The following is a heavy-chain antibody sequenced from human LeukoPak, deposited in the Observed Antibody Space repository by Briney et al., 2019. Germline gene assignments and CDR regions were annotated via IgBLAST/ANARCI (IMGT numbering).Heavy chain of an antibody. D-gene: IGHD1-26*01. CDR2: FDPEDGKP. J-gene: IGHJ4*02. CDR1: ENTLTELS. V-gene: IGHV1-24*01. CDR3: AAGGIYSLLDY. Sequence: GTSVKVSCKVSENTLTELSMHWVRQAPGKGLEWMGGFDPEDGKPIYAQKFQGRVTMTEDSSTDTAYMELSSLISEDTAVYYCAAGGIYSLLDYWGQGTLVTVSS.